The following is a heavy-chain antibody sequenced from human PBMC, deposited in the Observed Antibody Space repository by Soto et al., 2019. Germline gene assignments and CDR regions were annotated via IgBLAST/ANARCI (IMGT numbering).Heavy chain of an antibody. V-gene: IGHV3-23*01. D-gene: IGHD3-3*01. J-gene: IGHJ4*02. CDR1: GFTFSSYA. CDR2: ISGSGGST. Sequence: PGGSLSLSCAASGFTFSSYAMSWVRQAPGKGLEWVSAISGSGGSTYYADSVKGRFTISRDNSKNTLYLQMNSLRAEDTAVYYCAKGIRFLEWLPNQYYFDYWGQGTLVTVSS. CDR3: AKGIRFLEWLPNQYYFDY.